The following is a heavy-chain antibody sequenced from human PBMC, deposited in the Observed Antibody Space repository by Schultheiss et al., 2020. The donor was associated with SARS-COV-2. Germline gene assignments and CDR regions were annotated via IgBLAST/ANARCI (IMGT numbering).Heavy chain of an antibody. CDR2: INPNSGGT. J-gene: IGHJ5*02. V-gene: IGHV1-2*06. Sequence: ASVKVSCKASGYTFTSYYMHWVRQAPGQGLEWMGRINPNSGGTNYAQKFQGRVTMTRDTSISTAYMELSSLRSEDTAVYYCASQSPWVVQYSSSPQRFDPWGQGTLVTVSS. D-gene: IGHD6-6*01. CDR3: ASQSPWVVQYSSSPQRFDP. CDR1: GYTFTSYY.